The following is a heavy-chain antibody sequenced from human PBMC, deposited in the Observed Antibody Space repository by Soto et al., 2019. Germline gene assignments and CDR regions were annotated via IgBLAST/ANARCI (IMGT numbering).Heavy chain of an antibody. J-gene: IGHJ4*02. D-gene: IGHD1-1*01. V-gene: IGHV3-33*01. CDR1: GFTFNTYG. Sequence: QVQLVESGGGVVQPGRSLRLSCAVSGFTFNTYGFHWVRQAPGKGLEWVSVIWSDGNNKYYADSVKGRFTISRDSSKNTLYLQMKILRVEDKAVYYCARIQLDTIMALDCWGQGTLVTVSS. CDR2: IWSDGNNK. CDR3: ARIQLDTIMALDC.